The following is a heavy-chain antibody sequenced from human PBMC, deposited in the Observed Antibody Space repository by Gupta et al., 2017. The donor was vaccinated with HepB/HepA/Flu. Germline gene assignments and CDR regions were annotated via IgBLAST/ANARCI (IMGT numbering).Heavy chain of an antibody. J-gene: IGHJ4*02. D-gene: IGHD5-18*01. CDR2: INPTGGST. V-gene: IGHV1-46*01. CDR1: GYTFTTYY. CDR3: ARDSEGGYSYVDY. Sequence: QVQLVQSGAEVKKPGASVKVSCKASGYTFTTYYMHCVRQAPGQGLEWMGIINPTGGSTSYAQQLQGRVTMTRDTSTRTVYMELSSLRSEDTAVYYCARDSEGGYSYVDYWGQGTLVTVSS.